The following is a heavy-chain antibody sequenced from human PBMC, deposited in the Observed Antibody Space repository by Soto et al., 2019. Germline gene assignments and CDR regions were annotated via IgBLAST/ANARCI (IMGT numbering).Heavy chain of an antibody. Sequence: QVQLQESGPGLVKPSQTLSLTCTVSGGSISSGGYYWYWIRQHPGKGLEWIGYIYYSGTTYYNPSLRRRVTISVDTSKNQFSLKLRSVTAADTAVYYCAASCVACGGFNYYGMDVWGQGTTVTVSS. J-gene: IGHJ6*02. D-gene: IGHD2-21*01. CDR1: GGSISSGGYY. V-gene: IGHV4-31*03. CDR2: IYYSGTT. CDR3: AASCVACGGFNYYGMDV.